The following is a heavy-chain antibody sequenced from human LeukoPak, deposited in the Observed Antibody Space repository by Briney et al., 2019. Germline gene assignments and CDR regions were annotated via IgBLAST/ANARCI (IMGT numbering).Heavy chain of an antibody. V-gene: IGHV3-48*01. CDR2: ISSSSSTI. J-gene: IGHJ6*03. CDR1: GFTFSSYS. Sequence: PGGSLRLSCAASGFTFSSYSMNWVRQAPGEGLEWVSYISSSSSTIYYADSVKGRFTISRDNAKNSLHLQMNSLRAEDTAVYYCARGGAAMDVWGKGTTATVSS. D-gene: IGHD4/OR15-4a*01. CDR3: ARGGAAMDV.